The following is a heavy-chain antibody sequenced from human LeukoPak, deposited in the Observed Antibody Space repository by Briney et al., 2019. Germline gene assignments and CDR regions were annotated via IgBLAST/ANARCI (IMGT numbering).Heavy chain of an antibody. D-gene: IGHD4-17*01. Sequence: GGSLRLSCAASGFIFSDYYMTWIRQAPGKGLEWVSYVTSSGGHMYYADSAKGRFTISRDNAKNSLDLQMNSLRAEDTAVYYCARVARYGDYIGGSDYWGQGALVTVSS. CDR3: ARVARYGDYIGGSDY. CDR2: VTSSGGHM. V-gene: IGHV3-11*04. CDR1: GFIFSDYY. J-gene: IGHJ4*02.